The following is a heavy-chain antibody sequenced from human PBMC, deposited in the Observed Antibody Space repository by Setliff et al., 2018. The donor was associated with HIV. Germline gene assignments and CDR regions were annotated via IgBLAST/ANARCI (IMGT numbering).Heavy chain of an antibody. J-gene: IGHJ4*02. CDR3: AKDNLYSSGIYQFDY. CDR2: ISYDGSNK. D-gene: IGHD3-10*01. Sequence: PGGSLRLSCAASGFTFSSYAMHWVRQAPGKGLEWVAVISYDGSNKYYADSVKGRFTISRDNSKNTLYLQMNSLRAEDTAVYYCAKDNLYSSGIYQFDYWGQGTMVT. CDR1: GFTFSSYA. V-gene: IGHV3-30-3*01.